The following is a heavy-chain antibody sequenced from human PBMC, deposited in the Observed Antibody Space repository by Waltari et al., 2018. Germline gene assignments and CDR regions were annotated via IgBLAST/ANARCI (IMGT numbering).Heavy chain of an antibody. CDR2: FDPEDGET. V-gene: IGHV1-24*01. CDR1: GYTLTELS. J-gene: IGHJ4*02. D-gene: IGHD6-19*01. CDR3: ATDRTPGIAVAGIPFDY. Sequence: QVQLVQSGAEVKKPGASVKVSCKVSGYTLTELSMHWARPPPGQGLEWMGGFDPEDGETIYAQKFQGRVTMTEDTSTDTAYMELSSLRSEDTAVYYCATDRTPGIAVAGIPFDYWGQGTLVTVSS.